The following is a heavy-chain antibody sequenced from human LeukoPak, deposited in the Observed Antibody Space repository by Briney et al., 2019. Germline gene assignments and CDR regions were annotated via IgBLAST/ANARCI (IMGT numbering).Heavy chain of an antibody. J-gene: IGHJ4*02. CDR3: ARSSVARGLDLAAAAGPY. V-gene: IGHV3-7*01. D-gene: IGHD6-13*01. CDR2: INQGGSEI. Sequence: GGSLRLSCADSGFTFSSHWVSWVRQAPGKGLEWVANINQGGSEIYYVDSVRGRFTISRDNAKNSLYLQMNSLRAEDTSVYYCARSSVARGLDLAAAAGPYWGQGTLVTVSS. CDR1: GFTFSSHW.